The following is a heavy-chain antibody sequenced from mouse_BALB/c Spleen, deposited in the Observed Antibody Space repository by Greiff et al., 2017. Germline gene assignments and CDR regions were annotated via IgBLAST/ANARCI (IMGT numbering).Heavy chain of an antibody. CDR1: GFNIKDTY. D-gene: IGHD2-2*01. J-gene: IGHJ4*01. V-gene: IGHV14-3*02. CDR2: IDPANGNT. Sequence: VQLQQSGAELVKPGASVKLSCTASGFNIKDTYMHWVKQRPEQGLEWIGRIDPANGNTKYDPKFQGKATITADTSSNTAYLQLSSLTSEDTAVYYCALLWLKDAMDYWGQGTSVTVSS. CDR3: ALLWLKDAMDY.